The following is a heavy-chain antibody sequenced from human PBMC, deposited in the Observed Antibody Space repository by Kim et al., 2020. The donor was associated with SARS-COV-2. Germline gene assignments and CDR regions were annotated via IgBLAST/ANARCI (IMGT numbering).Heavy chain of an antibody. CDR3: ARTVAVLDY. J-gene: IGHJ4*02. Sequence: TGEPTYAKGFTGRFVFSLDTSVNTAYLQISSLQTADTAVYFCARTVAVLDYWGQGTLVTVSS. V-gene: IGHV7-4-1*02. D-gene: IGHD6-19*01. CDR2: TGEP.